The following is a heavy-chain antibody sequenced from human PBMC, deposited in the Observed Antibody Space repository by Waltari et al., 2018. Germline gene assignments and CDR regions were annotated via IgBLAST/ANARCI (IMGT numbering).Heavy chain of an antibody. CDR3: ATGIAVGSFDY. Sequence: EVQLVQSAAAAKKSAESLRLTCQASLSSITSYSISWVRQMPGKGLEWVGRIDPSDSSTKYAPSFQGHVTISTDKSIRTAYLHWSSVSASDTAVYYCATGIAVGSFDYWGQGTLVTVSS. V-gene: IGHV5-10-1*03. CDR1: LSSITSYS. J-gene: IGHJ4*02. CDR2: IDPSDSST. D-gene: IGHD6-19*01.